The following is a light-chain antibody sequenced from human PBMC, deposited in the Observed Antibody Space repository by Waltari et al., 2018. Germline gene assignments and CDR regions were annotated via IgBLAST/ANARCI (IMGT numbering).Light chain of an antibody. Sequence: QPPLTQPASVPGPPGKSIPISSTGTTINFGGYTYVSWYQQHPGKAPNLIIFEVSNRPSGISSRFSGSKSGNTASLTISGLQADDEADYHCSSYTSRSTLVFGGGTKLTVL. V-gene: IGLV2-14*01. CDR3: SSYTSRSTLV. CDR1: TINFGGYTY. J-gene: IGLJ2*01. CDR2: EVS.